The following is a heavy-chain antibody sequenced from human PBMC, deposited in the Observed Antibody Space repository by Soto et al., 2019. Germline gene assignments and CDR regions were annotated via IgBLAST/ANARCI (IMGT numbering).Heavy chain of an antibody. J-gene: IGHJ5*02. CDR1: GGSISSGGYY. CDR3: ARVRIAAAGTTKGADNWFDP. V-gene: IGHV4-31*03. CDR2: IYYSGST. D-gene: IGHD6-13*01. Sequence: SETLSLTCTVSGGSISSGGYYWSWIRQHPGKGLEWIGYIYYSGSTYYNPSLKSRVTISVDTSKNQFSLKLCSVTAADTAVDYCARVRIAAAGTTKGADNWFDPWGQGTLVTVSS.